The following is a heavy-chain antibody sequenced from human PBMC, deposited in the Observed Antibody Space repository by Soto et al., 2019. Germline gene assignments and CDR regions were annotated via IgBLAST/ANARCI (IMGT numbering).Heavy chain of an antibody. CDR3: VKPGVRWLRWDAFDI. CDR1: GFTFSSYG. CDR2: ISYDGSNK. V-gene: IGHV3-30*18. Sequence: QVQLVESGGGVVQPGRSLRLSCAASGFTFSSYGMHWVRQAPGKGLEWVAVISYDGSNKYYADSVKGRFTISRDNSKNTLYLQMNGLRGEDTAVYDCVKPGVRWLRWDAFDIWGQGTMVTVSS. D-gene: IGHD5-12*01. J-gene: IGHJ3*02.